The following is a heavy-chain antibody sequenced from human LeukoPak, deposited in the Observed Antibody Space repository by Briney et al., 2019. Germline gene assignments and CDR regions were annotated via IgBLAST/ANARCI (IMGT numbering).Heavy chain of an antibody. V-gene: IGHV4-34*01. Sequence: SETLSLTCAVYGGSFSTYYWSWIRQPPGKGLEWIGEINHSGSTNYNPSLKSRVTISVDTSKNQFSLKLSSVTAADTAVYYWRRGGFFFGGACFFDYWGQGTLVTFSS. D-gene: IGHD3-16*01. CDR1: GGSFSTYY. J-gene: IGHJ4*02. CDR3: RRGGFFFGGACFFDY. CDR2: INHSGST.